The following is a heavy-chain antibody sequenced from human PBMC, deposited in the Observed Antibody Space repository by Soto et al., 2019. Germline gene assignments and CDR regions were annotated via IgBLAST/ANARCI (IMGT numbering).Heavy chain of an antibody. Sequence: QVQLVESGGGVVQPGRSLRLSCAASGFTFSSYAMHWVRQAPGKGLEWVAVISYDGSNKYYADSVKGRFTISRDNSKNTLYLQMNSLRAEDTAVYYCARGADYYDSSGFHDNWGQGTLVTVSS. D-gene: IGHD3-22*01. CDR3: ARGADYYDSSGFHDN. CDR1: GFTFSSYA. V-gene: IGHV3-30-3*01. J-gene: IGHJ4*02. CDR2: ISYDGSNK.